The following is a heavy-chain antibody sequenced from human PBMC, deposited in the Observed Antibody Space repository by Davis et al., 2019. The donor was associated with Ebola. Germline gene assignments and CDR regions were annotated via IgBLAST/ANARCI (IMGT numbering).Heavy chain of an antibody. D-gene: IGHD3-10*01. CDR1: GFLFSSYA. J-gene: IGHJ4*02. CDR2: ISSSGGAT. CDR3: AKELTFYYWSGDFFDY. V-gene: IGHV3-23*01. Sequence: PGGSLTLTCAASGFLFSSYAMSCVRQAHGRGLEWVSSISSSGGATFYADSVKGRIVMSRDNSNDTLYLRMNNLRAEDTAIYYCAKELTFYYWSGDFFDYWGQGILVTVSS.